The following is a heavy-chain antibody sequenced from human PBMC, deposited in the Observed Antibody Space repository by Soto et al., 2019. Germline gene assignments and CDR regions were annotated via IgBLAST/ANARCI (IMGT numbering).Heavy chain of an antibody. J-gene: IGHJ5*02. V-gene: IGHV4-30-2*01. Sequence: SETLSLTCAVSGSSISSGGYSWSWIRQPPGKGLEWIGYIYHSGSTYYNPSLKSRVTISVDRSKNQFSLKLSSVTAADTAVYYCARVEGGIAARLVGWFDPWGQGTLVTVSS. CDR1: GSSISSGGYS. CDR2: IYHSGST. CDR3: ARVEGGIAARLVGWFDP. D-gene: IGHD6-6*01.